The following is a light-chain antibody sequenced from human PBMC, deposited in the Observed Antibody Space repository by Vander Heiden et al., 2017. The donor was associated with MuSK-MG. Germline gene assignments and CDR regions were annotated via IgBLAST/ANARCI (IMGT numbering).Light chain of an antibody. V-gene: IGLV2-23*02. CDR3: CSYSGSSTHVL. Sequence: QSALTQPASVSESPGQSVTVSCSGTISDVGSYNLVSWFQQHPGKAPKLIISEVSRRPSGVSSRFSGSKSGNTASLTISGLQPEDEADYYCCSYSGSSTHVLFGGGTKVTVL. CDR1: ISDVGSYNL. CDR2: EVS. J-gene: IGLJ2*01.